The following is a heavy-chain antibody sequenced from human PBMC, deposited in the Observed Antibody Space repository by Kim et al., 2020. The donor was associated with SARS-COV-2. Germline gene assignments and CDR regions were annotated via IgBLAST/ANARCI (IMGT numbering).Heavy chain of an antibody. D-gene: IGHD3-9*01. CDR1: GYSFTSYW. CDR3: ARTGPPLRNLPQGWFDP. V-gene: IGHV5-10-1*01. J-gene: IGHJ5*02. CDR2: IDPSDSYT. Sequence: GESLKISCEGSGYSFTSYWISWVRQMPGKGLEWMGRIDPSDSYTNYSPSFQGHVTISADKSISTAYLQWSSLKASDTAMYYCARTGPPLRNLPQGWFDPWGQGTLVTVSS.